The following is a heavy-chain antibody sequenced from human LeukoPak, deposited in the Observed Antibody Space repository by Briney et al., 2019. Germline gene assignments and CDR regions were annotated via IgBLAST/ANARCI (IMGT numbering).Heavy chain of an antibody. CDR2: IYYSDSGQM. CDR3: ARRPPALGAFDI. J-gene: IGHJ3*02. V-gene: IGHV4-39*01. CDR1: SVSISGSSCY. Sequence: SETLSLTCTVSSVSISGSSCYWGWIRQSPGRGLEWIGSIYYSDSGQMFYNPSLKSRVTMSADTSKNQFSLRVTSVTAADTAVYYCARRPPALGAFDIWGQGTMVSVSS.